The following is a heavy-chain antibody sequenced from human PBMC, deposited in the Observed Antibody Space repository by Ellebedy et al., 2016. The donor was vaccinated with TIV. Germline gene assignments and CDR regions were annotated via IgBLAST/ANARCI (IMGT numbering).Heavy chain of an antibody. CDR3: ARAYSSSSGKNAFDI. V-gene: IGHV4-59*12. D-gene: IGHD6-6*01. J-gene: IGHJ3*02. CDR2: IYYSGST. Sequence: MPSETLSLTCTVSGGPISGYYWNWIRQPPGKGLEWIGSIYYSGSTNYNPSLKSRVTISVDTSKNQFSLKLISVTAADTAVYYCARAYSSSSGKNAFDIWGQGTMVTVSS. CDR1: GGPISGYY.